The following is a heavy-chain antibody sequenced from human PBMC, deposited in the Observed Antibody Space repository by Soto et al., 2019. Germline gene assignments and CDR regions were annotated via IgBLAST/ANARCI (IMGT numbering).Heavy chain of an antibody. CDR1: GYSFTTHW. Sequence: GESLKISCQGSGYSFTTHWITWVRQTPGKGLEWMGRIDPSNSYINYSPSFQGHVTISVDRSISTAYLQWSRLKASDNAIYFCARRLSGPKEEYNAYYFYGLDVWGQGXKVTVSS. CDR2: IDPSNSYI. J-gene: IGHJ6*02. CDR3: ARRLSGPKEEYNAYYFYGLDV. D-gene: IGHD1-1*01. V-gene: IGHV5-10-1*01.